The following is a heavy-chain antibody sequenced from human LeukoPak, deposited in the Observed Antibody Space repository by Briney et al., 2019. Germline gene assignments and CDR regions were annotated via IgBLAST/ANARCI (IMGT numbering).Heavy chain of an antibody. CDR2: INPSGGST. D-gene: IGHD3-22*01. Sequence: ASVQVSCKASGYTFTTFALIWVRQAPGQGLEWMGIINPSGGSTSYAQKFQGRVTMTRDTSTSTVYMELRSLRSEDTAVYYCARDADDSSGYSNFDYWGQGTLVTVSS. V-gene: IGHV1-46*01. CDR3: ARDADDSSGYSNFDY. J-gene: IGHJ4*02. CDR1: GYTFTTFA.